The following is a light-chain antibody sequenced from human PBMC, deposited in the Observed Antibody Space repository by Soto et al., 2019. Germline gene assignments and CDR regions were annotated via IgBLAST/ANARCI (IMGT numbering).Light chain of an antibody. CDR3: HQRRNWPLT. V-gene: IGKV3-11*01. Sequence: EIVLTQSPGTLSLSPGESATLSCRASQGIGRYLAWFQQKPAQPPRLLIYDASTRATGIPGRFNGSGYGTDVTLTISRREPEDFAVYYCHQRRNWPLTFGPGTKGEI. J-gene: IGKJ3*01. CDR1: QGIGRY. CDR2: DAS.